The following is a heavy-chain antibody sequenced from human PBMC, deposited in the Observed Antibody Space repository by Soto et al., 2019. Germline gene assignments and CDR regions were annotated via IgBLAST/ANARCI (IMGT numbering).Heavy chain of an antibody. CDR3: ARSIAVPSGHIDQ. CDR2: VYYTGST. Sequence: QVQLQESGPGLVKPSETLSLTCRVSGGSMSGYYWSWVRLAPGKGLEWMGYVYYTGSTNYNPSLQSRVSISVDTSNKHFSLSMSLGTDADTAVYFWARSIAVPSGHIDQGGQCIRVTISS. J-gene: IGHJ1*01. D-gene: IGHD6-6*01. V-gene: IGHV4-59*01. CDR1: GGSMSGYY.